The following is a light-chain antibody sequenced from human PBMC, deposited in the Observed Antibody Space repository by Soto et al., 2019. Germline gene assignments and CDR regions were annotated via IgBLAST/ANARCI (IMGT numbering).Light chain of an antibody. CDR1: SSNIGSNT. J-gene: IGLJ3*02. CDR3: AAWDDSLTAVL. V-gene: IGLV1-44*01. CDR2: NND. Sequence: QSVLTQPPSASGPPGQSVTISCSGSSSNIGSNTVNWYQQLSGAAPKLLIHNNDQRPSGVPDRFSGSKSDTSASLAISGLQSADEADYYCAAWDDSLTAVLFGGGTKVTVL.